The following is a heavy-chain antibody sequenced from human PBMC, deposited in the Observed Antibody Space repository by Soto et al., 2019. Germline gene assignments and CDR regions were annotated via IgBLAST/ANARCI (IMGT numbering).Heavy chain of an antibody. D-gene: IGHD6-19*01. Sequence: EVQLVESGGGLVQPGGSLRLSCAASGFTFSNYWMSWVRQAPGKGLEWVANIKQDGSEKYYVDSVKGRFTISRDNAKNSLYLQMNSLRAEDTAVYYCARAGGWLYADYWVQGTLVTVSS. J-gene: IGHJ4*02. V-gene: IGHV3-7*01. CDR3: ARAGGWLYADY. CDR2: IKQDGSEK. CDR1: GFTFSNYW.